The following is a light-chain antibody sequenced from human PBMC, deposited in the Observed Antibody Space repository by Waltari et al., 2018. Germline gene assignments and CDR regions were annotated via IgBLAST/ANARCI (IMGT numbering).Light chain of an antibody. CDR3: QQYDDWPPYT. CDR2: SAS. V-gene: IGKV3D-15*01. Sequence: EIVMTQSPVILSVSPGERATLPCRASQSINMNLAWYQQKPGQAPRLLIYSASTRATGIPARFSGSGSGTEFTLAISSMQSEDFAVYFCQQYDDWPPYTFGQGTKLEIK. CDR1: QSINMN. J-gene: IGKJ2*01.